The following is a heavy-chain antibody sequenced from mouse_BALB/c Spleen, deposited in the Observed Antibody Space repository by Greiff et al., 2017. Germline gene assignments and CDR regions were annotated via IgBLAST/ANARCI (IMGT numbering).Heavy chain of an antibody. J-gene: IGHJ3*01. V-gene: IGHV3-8*02. CDR1: GDSITSGY. CDR2: ISYSGST. Sequence: DVQLQESGPSLVKPSQTLSLTCSVTGDSITSGYWNWIRKFPGNKLEYMGYISYSGSTYYNPSLKSRISITRDTSKNQYYLQLNSVTTEDTATYYCARRGFGNLAWFAYWGQGTLVTVSA. CDR3: ARRGFGNLAWFAY. D-gene: IGHD2-1*01.